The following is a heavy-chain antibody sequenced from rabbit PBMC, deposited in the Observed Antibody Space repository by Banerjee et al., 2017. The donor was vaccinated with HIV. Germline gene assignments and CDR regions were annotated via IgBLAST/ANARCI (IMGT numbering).Heavy chain of an antibody. CDR2: IGTSTGST. CDR3: ARDLAGVIGWNFDL. V-gene: IGHV1S45*01. CDR1: GFTLSSYW. Sequence: QEQLEESGGDLVKPEGSLTLTCTASGFTLSSYWMWWVRQAPGKGLEWIACIGTSTGSTYYASWAKGRFTISKTSSTTVTLQMTSLTAADTATYFCARDLAGVIGWNFDLWGQGTLVTVS. J-gene: IGHJ4*01. D-gene: IGHD4-1*01.